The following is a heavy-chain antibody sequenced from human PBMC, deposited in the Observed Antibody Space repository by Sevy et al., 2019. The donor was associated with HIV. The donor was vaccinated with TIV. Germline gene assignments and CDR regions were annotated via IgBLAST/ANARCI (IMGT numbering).Heavy chain of an antibody. D-gene: IGHD3-16*01. CDR1: GGTFSSYS. CDR3: ARGGGLSPHHWLDP. Sequence: ASVKVSCKASGGTFSSYSITWVRQAPGQGLEWMGEIIPIFGSANYGQTFQGRVTMTADQSTSTAYMELSSLRSDDTAVYYCARGGGLSPHHWLDPWGQGTLVTVSS. J-gene: IGHJ5*02. V-gene: IGHV1-69*13. CDR2: IIPIFGSA.